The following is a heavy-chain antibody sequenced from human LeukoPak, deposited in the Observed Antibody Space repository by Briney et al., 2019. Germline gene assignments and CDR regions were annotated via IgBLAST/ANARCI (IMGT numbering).Heavy chain of an antibody. CDR1: GGSISSSSYY. Sequence: SETLSLTCTVSGGSISSSSYYWGWIRQPPGKGLEWIGSIFYSGGTYYNPSLKSRVTISVDTSKNQFSLKLSSVTAADTAVYYCARDYSGSYYAWGQGTLVTVSS. D-gene: IGHD1-26*01. J-gene: IGHJ4*02. CDR2: IFYSGGT. CDR3: ARDYSGSYYA. V-gene: IGHV4-39*07.